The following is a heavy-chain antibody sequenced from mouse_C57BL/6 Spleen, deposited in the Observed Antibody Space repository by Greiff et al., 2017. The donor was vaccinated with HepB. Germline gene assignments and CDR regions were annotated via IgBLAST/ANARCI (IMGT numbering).Heavy chain of an antibody. CDR1: GYTFTSYW. CDR3: ARRSPQLGRGYFDY. V-gene: IGHV1-69*01. J-gene: IGHJ2*01. Sequence: QVQLKQPGAELVMPGASVKLSCKASGYTFTSYWMHWVKQRPGQGLEWIGEIDPSDSYTNYNQKFKGKSTLTVDKSSSTAYMQLSSLTSEDSAVYYCARRSPQLGRGYFDYWGQGTTLTVSS. CDR2: IDPSDSYT. D-gene: IGHD4-1*02.